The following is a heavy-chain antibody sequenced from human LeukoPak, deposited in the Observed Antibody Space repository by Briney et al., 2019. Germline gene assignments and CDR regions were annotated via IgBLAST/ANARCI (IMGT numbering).Heavy chain of an antibody. CDR1: GFTFSSYA. D-gene: IGHD5-18*01. CDR3: AKDGGRELWLRGAFDI. J-gene: IGHJ3*02. V-gene: IGHV3-30*04. CDR2: ISYDGSNK. Sequence: GRSLRLSCAASGFTFSSYAMHWFRQAPGKGLEWVAVISYDGSNKYYADSVKGRFTISRDNSKNTLYLQMNSLRAEDTAVYYCAKDGGRELWLRGAFDIWGQGTMVTVSS.